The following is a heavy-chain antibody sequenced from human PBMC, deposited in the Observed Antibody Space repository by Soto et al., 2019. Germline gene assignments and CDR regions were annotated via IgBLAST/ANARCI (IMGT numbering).Heavy chain of an antibody. V-gene: IGHV3-33*01. CDR3: ARESLEASDTLTGYPGPVDY. J-gene: IGHJ4*02. CDR2: IWYHGTTK. Sequence: PGGSLRLSCEVSGFSLSGYGMHWVPQAPGKGLGWVAVIWYHGTTKNYADSVKGRFTISRDNSKNTLYLQMNSLRAEDTAVYYCARESLEASDTLTGYPGPVDYWGQGTLVTVSS. D-gene: IGHD3-9*01. CDR1: GFSLSGYG.